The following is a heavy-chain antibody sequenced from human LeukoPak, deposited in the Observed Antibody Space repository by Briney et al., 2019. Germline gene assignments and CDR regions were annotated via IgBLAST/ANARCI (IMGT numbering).Heavy chain of an antibody. CDR3: AKDRWGAVASFDY. Sequence: GGSLRLSCAASGFTFSSYAMSWVRQAPGKGLEWVSSISGSGGSTYYADSVKGRFTISRDNSKNTLYLQMNSLESEDTAVYYCAKDRWGAVASFDYWGQGTLVTVSS. V-gene: IGHV3-23*01. CDR1: GFTFSSYA. CDR2: ISGSGGST. D-gene: IGHD6-19*01. J-gene: IGHJ4*02.